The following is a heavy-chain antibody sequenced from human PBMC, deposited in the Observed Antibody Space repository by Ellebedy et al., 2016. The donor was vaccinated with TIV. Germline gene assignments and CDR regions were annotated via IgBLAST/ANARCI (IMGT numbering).Heavy chain of an antibody. J-gene: IGHJ4*02. Sequence: GESLKISCAASGFTFSSYAMSWVCQAPGKGLEWVSTISNTGSRTYYADSVEGRFIISRDNSKKTLYLQMNSLRADDTAVYYCAKGRGGGSDSSAPRYYFDSWGLGTLVTVSS. CDR1: GFTFSSYA. CDR3: AKGRGGGSDSSAPRYYFDS. V-gene: IGHV3-23*01. CDR2: ISNTGSRT. D-gene: IGHD3-22*01.